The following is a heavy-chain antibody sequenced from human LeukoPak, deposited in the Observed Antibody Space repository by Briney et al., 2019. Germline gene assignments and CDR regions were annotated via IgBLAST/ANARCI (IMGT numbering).Heavy chain of an antibody. CDR2: IYYSGST. CDR3: ARVLAGSSWYSYYYYYYMDV. CDR1: GGSISSYY. V-gene: IGHV4-59*01. D-gene: IGHD6-13*01. J-gene: IGHJ6*03. Sequence: SETLSLTCTVSGGSISSYYWSWIRQPPGKGLEWIGYIYYSGSTNYNPSLKSRVTISVETSKNEFSLKLRSVTAADTAVYYCARVLAGSSWYSYYYYYYMDVWGKGTTVTISS.